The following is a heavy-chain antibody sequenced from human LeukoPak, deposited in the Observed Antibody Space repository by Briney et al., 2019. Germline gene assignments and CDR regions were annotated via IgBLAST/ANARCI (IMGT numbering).Heavy chain of an antibody. CDR3: ARLPRKLIAAAGTGMDV. Sequence: SETLSLTCTVSGGSVSSGSYYWSWIRQPPGKGLEWIGSIYYSGSTYYNPSLKSRVTISVDTSKNQFSLKLSSVTAADTAVYYCARLPRKLIAAAGTGMDVWGQGTTVTVSS. V-gene: IGHV4-39*01. D-gene: IGHD6-13*01. J-gene: IGHJ6*02. CDR1: GGSVSSGSYY. CDR2: IYYSGST.